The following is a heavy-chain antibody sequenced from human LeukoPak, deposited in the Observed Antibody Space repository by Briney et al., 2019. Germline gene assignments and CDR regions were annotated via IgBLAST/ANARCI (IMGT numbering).Heavy chain of an antibody. J-gene: IGHJ5*02. Sequence: GGSLRLSCAAFGFTFSSYAMSWVRQAPGKGLEWVSTVSNSGDNTYYADYYADSVKGRFTISRDNSKNTLYLQMNSLTAEDTAIYYCAKATGTLGTWGQGTLVTVSS. V-gene: IGHV3-23*01. CDR1: GFTFSSYA. CDR3: AKATGTLGT. D-gene: IGHD1-1*01. CDR2: VSNSGDNT.